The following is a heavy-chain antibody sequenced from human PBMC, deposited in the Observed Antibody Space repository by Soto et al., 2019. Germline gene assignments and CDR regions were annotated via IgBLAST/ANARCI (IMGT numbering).Heavy chain of an antibody. D-gene: IGHD1-1*01. Sequence: PGGSLRLSCAASGFTFTNAWMSWVRQAPGQGLEWVGRIKSNTDGGTADYAAPVNGRFTVSRDDSKNTVYLQMNSLKTEDTAVYYCDTHRKTGNERGKFDYWGQGILVNVSS. CDR1: GFTFTNAW. CDR3: DTHRKTGNERGKFDY. V-gene: IGHV3-15*01. J-gene: IGHJ4*02. CDR2: IKSNTDGGTA.